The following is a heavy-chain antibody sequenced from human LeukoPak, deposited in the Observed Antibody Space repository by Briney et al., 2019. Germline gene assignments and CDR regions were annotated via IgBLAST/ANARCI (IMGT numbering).Heavy chain of an antibody. CDR1: GYTFTSYG. J-gene: IGHJ6*03. CDR3: ARVFLSASYLGYYYYYYMDV. CDR2: ISAYNGNT. Sequence: ASVKVSCKASGYTFTSYGISWVRQAPGQGLEWMGWISAYNGNTNYAQKLQGRVTMTTDTSTSTAYMELRSLRSDDSAVYYCARVFLSASYLGYYYYYYMDVWGKGTTVTVSS. D-gene: IGHD3-10*01. V-gene: IGHV1-18*01.